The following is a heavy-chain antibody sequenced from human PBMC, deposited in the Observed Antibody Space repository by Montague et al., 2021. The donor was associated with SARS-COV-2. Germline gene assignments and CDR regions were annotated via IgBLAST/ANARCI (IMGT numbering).Heavy chain of an antibody. V-gene: IGHV4-34*01. J-gene: IGHJ6*02. D-gene: IGHD1-26*01. CDR3: AGGELELHIRDYYYYGMDV. Sequence: SETLSLTCAVYGGSFSGYYWSWIRQPPGKGLEWIGEINHSGSTKXNPSLKSRVTTPVDTSKNQFSLKLSSVTAADTAVFYCAGGELELHIRDYYYYGMDVWGQGTTVTVSS. CDR1: GGSFSGYY. CDR2: INHSGST.